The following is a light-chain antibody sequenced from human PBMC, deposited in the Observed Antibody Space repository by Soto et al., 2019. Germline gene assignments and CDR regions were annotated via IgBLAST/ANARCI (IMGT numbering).Light chain of an antibody. J-gene: IGKJ4*01. CDR3: QQRSNWPPVT. CDR2: DAS. Sequence: EIVLTQSPGTLSLSPGERATLSCRASQSVYSSYLAWYQQKPGQAPRLLIYDASSRATGIPARFSGSGSGTDFTLTISSLEPEDFGVYYCQQRSNWPPVTFGGGTKVEIK. V-gene: IGKV3D-20*02. CDR1: QSVYSSY.